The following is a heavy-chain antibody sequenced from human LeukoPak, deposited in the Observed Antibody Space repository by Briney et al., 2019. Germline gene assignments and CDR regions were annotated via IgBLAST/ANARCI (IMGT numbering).Heavy chain of an antibody. Sequence: GRSLRLSCAASGFAFDDYAMHWVRQAPGKGLEWVSGISWNSGSIGYADSVKGRFTISRDNAKNSLYLQMNSLRAEDTALYYCAKAAFGESHFDYWGQGTLVTVSS. CDR1: GFAFDDYA. V-gene: IGHV3-9*01. CDR2: ISWNSGSI. CDR3: AKAAFGESHFDY. J-gene: IGHJ4*02. D-gene: IGHD3-10*01.